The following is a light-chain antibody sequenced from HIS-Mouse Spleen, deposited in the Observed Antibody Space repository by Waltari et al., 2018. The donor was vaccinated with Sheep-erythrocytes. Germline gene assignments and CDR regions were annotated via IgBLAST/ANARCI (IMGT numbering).Light chain of an antibody. Sequence: QSALTQPASVSGSPGQSITISCTGTSSDVGGYNYVSWNQQHPGKAPKLMIYEVSSRPSGVSNRFSGSKSGNTASLTISGLQAEDEADYYCSSYTSSSTYVFGTGTKVTVL. J-gene: IGLJ1*01. CDR3: SSYTSSSTYV. V-gene: IGLV2-14*01. CDR1: SSDVGGYNY. CDR2: EVS.